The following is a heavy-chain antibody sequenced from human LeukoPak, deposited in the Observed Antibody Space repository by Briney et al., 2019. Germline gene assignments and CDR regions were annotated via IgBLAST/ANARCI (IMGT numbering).Heavy chain of an antibody. D-gene: IGHD6-19*01. CDR1: GFTFSSYS. Sequence: GGSLRLSCAASGFTFSSYSMNWVRQAPGKGLEWVSYISSSTIYYADSVKGRFTISRDIAKNSLYLQMNSLRAEDTAVYYCARYMYTSGWYRLGYWGQGTLVTVSS. J-gene: IGHJ4*02. V-gene: IGHV3-48*01. CDR3: ARYMYTSGWYRLGY. CDR2: ISSSTI.